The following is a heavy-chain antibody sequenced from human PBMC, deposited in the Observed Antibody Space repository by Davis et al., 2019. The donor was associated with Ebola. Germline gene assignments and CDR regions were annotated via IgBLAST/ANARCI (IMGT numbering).Heavy chain of an antibody. CDR1: GGSISSYY. CDR3: ARDPVYGSGSYTYYYYYGMDV. CDR2: IYTSGST. Sequence: PSETLSLTCTVSGGSISSYYWSWIRQPAGKGLEWIGRIYTSGSTNYNPSLKSRVTMSVDTSKNQFSLKLSSVTAADTAVYYCARDPVYGSGSYTYYYYYGMDVWGQGTTVTVSS. D-gene: IGHD3-10*01. V-gene: IGHV4-4*07. J-gene: IGHJ6*02.